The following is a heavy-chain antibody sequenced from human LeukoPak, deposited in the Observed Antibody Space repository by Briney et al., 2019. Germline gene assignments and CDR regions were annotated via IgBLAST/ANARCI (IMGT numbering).Heavy chain of an antibody. CDR3: ARGPYCSSTSCSPYYYYYMDV. CDR1: GFTFSSYA. J-gene: IGHJ6*03. D-gene: IGHD2-2*01. CDR2: ISYDGSNK. V-gene: IGHV3-30*04. Sequence: PGGSLRLSCAASGFTFSSYAMHWVRQAPGKGLEWVAVISYDGSNKYYADSVKGRFTISRDNSKNTLYLQMNSLRAEDTAVYYCARGPYCSSTSCSPYYYYYMDVWGKGTTVTVSS.